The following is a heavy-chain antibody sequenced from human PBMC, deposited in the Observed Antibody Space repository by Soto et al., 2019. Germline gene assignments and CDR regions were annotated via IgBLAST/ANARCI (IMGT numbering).Heavy chain of an antibody. V-gene: IGHV1-3*01. CDR3: GRSPSLFIDY. J-gene: IGHJ4*02. Sequence: ASVKVSCKASGYTFTSYTMHWVRQAPGQRLEWMGWINVGNSNIKYSEKFQGRVTITRDTSASTAYMELSSLRSEDTAVYYCGRSPSLFIDYWGQGTLVTVPQ. CDR1: GYTFTSYT. D-gene: IGHD3-10*01. CDR2: INVGNSNI.